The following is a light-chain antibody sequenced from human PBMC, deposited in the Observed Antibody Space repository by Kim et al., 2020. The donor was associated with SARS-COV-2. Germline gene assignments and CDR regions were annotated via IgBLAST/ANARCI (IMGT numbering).Light chain of an antibody. V-gene: IGLV2-11*01. CDR2: DVS. Sequence: QSALTQPRSVSGSPGQSITISCTGTSSDVGGYNYVTWYQQHPGKAPKVIIYDVSKRPSGIPDRFSGSKSGNTASLTISGLQTEDEGDYHCCSYAGSNSLVFGGGTKVTVL. CDR1: SSDVGGYNY. CDR3: CSYAGSNSLV. J-gene: IGLJ2*01.